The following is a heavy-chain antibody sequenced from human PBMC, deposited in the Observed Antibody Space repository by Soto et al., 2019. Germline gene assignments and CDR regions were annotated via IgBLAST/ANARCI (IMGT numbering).Heavy chain of an antibody. CDR2: IKQDGSEK. V-gene: IGHV3-7*01. Sequence: GGSLRLSCAASGFTCSSYWMSWVRKAPGKGLEWVANIKQDGSEKYYVDSVKGRFTISRDNAKNSLYLQMNSLRAEDTAVYYCARDRYSYYDSWSGSLPYYYYGMDVWGQGTTVTVSS. J-gene: IGHJ6*02. CDR3: ARDRYSYYDSWSGSLPYYYYGMDV. CDR1: GFTCSSYW. D-gene: IGHD3-3*01.